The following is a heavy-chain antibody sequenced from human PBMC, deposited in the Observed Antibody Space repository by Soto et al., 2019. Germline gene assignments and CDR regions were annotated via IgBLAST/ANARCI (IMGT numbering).Heavy chain of an antibody. V-gene: IGHV1-18*01. Sequence: QLQLVQSAAEVKKPGASVRVSCEASGYTFTSYGINWVRQAHGQGLEWMGWISGYNGNTNYAQKFQGRVTMTTDTSTSTAYMELRSLRSDDTAVYYCARDHSSSWHDFDYWAQGTLVTVSS. CDR2: ISGYNGNT. CDR3: ARDHSSSWHDFDY. D-gene: IGHD6-13*01. J-gene: IGHJ4*02. CDR1: GYTFTSYG.